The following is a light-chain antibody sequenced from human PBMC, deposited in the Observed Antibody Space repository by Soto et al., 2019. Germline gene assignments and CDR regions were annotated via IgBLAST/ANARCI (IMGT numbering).Light chain of an antibody. Sequence: QSALTQPASVSGSPGQSITISCTGTSSDVGGYNYVSWYQQHPGKAPKLMIYDVSNRRSGVSNRFSGSKSGNTASLTISGLQAQHAKDYYFTSYISRRMLVFGGGNKRFVL. V-gene: IGLV2-14*01. CDR1: SSDVGGYNY. CDR2: DVS. CDR3: TSYISRRMLV. J-gene: IGLJ2*01.